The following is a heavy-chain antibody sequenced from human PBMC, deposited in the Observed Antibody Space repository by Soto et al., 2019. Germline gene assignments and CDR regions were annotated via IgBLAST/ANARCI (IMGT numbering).Heavy chain of an antibody. V-gene: IGHV5-51*01. CDR3: ARQLDYGDYEYYFDY. Sequence: PGESLKISCKGSGYSFTSYWIGWVRRMPGKGLEWMGIIYPGDSDTRYSPSFQGQVTISADKSISTAYLQWSSLKASDTAMYYCARQLDYGDYEYYFDYWGQGTLVTVSS. CDR2: IYPGDSDT. D-gene: IGHD4-17*01. J-gene: IGHJ4*02. CDR1: GYSFTSYW.